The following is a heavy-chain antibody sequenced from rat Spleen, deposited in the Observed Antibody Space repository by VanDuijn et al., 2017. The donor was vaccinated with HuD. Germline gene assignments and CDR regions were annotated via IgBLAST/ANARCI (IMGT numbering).Heavy chain of an antibody. J-gene: IGHJ3*01. V-gene: IGHV5-17*01. Sequence: EVQLVESGGGLVQPGRSLKFSCAASGFTFSHYGMAWVRQAPTKGLEWVATISYDGRSTYYRDSVKGRFTISRDTAQNTLYLQMNSLRSEETATYYCARLGGLRNWFAYWGQGTLVTVSS. D-gene: IGHD4-3*01. CDR2: ISYDGRST. CDR3: ARLGGLRNWFAY. CDR1: GFTFSHYG.